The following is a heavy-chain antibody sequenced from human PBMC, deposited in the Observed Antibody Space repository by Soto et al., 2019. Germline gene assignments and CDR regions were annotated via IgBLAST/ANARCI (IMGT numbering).Heavy chain of an antibody. Sequence: QVQLVQSGAEVKKPGASVKVSCKASGYTFTNYGVSWVRQAPGQGLEWMGWINTYNGNTNYEKKFQGRVTVTTDTPTTTAYMELRSLRSDDTAVYYCARGADPTYFDNWGQGTLVTVSS. D-gene: IGHD6-25*01. CDR2: INTYNGNT. CDR3: ARGADPTYFDN. V-gene: IGHV1-18*01. J-gene: IGHJ4*02. CDR1: GYTFTNYG.